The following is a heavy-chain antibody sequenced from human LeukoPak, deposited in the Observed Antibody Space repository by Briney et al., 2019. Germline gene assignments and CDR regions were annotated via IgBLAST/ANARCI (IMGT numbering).Heavy chain of an antibody. CDR2: INHSGST. CDR1: GGSFSGYY. Sequence: SETLSLTCTVYGGSFSGYYWSWIRQPPGKGLEWIGEINHSGSTNYNPSLKSRVTISVDTSKNQFSLKLSSVTAADTAVYYCARGSSGWYYFDYWGQGTLVTVSS. V-gene: IGHV4-34*01. D-gene: IGHD6-19*01. J-gene: IGHJ4*02. CDR3: ARGSSGWYYFDY.